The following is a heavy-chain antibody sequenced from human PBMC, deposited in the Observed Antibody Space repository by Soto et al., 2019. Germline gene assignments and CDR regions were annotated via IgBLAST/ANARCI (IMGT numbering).Heavy chain of an antibody. V-gene: IGHV1-24*01. CDR2: FDPEDGET. J-gene: IGHJ6*02. Sequence: ASVKVSCKVSGYTLTELSMHWVRQAPGKGLEWMGGFDPEDGETIYAQKFQGRVTMTEDTSTDTAYMELSSLRSEDTAVYYCATSGVVPFTIFGVVPLYGMDVWGQGTTVTVSS. D-gene: IGHD3-3*01. CDR1: GYTLTELS. CDR3: ATSGVVPFTIFGVVPLYGMDV.